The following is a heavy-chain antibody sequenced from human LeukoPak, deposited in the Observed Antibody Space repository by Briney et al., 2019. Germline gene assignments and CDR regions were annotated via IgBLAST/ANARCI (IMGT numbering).Heavy chain of an antibody. J-gene: IGHJ4*02. CDR2: IYYSGST. Sequence: SETLSLTCTVSGGSISSSSYYWGWIRQPPGKGLEWIGSIYYSGSTYYNPSLKSRVTISVDTSKNQFSLNLSSVTAADTAVYYCARLDRYSGSYYVDYWGQGTLVTVSS. CDR1: GGSISSSSYY. V-gene: IGHV4-39*01. CDR3: ARLDRYSGSYYVDY. D-gene: IGHD1-26*01.